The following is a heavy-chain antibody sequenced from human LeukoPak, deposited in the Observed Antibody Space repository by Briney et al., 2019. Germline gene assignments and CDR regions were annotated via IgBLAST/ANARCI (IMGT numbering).Heavy chain of an antibody. CDR2: VSLDGTNY. J-gene: IGHJ4*02. Sequence: GGSLRLSCAASGFTFSNYGMHWVRQAPGKGLEWVAGVSLDGTNYYYPDSVKGRFTISRDNSKNALYLQMNSLRAEDTAVYFCAKSNSGYNYIDFWGQGALVTVSS. D-gene: IGHD5-12*01. V-gene: IGHV3-33*06. CDR1: GFTFSNYG. CDR3: AKSNSGYNYIDF.